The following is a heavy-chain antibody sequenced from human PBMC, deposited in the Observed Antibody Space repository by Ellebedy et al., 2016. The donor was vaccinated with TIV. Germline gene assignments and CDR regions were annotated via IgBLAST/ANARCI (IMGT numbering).Heavy chain of an antibody. Sequence: GESLKISCAASGFTFSSYWMSWVRQAPGKGLEWVANIKQDGSEKYYVDSVKGRFTISRDNAKNSLYLQMNSLRAEDTAVYYCARRWAVAGPVGLDYWGQGTLVTVSS. V-gene: IGHV3-7*03. CDR2: IKQDGSEK. CDR1: GFTFSSYW. D-gene: IGHD6-19*01. CDR3: ARRWAVAGPVGLDY. J-gene: IGHJ4*02.